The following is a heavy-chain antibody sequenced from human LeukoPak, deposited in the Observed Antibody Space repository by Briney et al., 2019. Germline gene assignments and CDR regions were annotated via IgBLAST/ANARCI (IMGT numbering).Heavy chain of an antibody. CDR2: ISADNGNT. V-gene: IGHV1-18*01. CDR3: ARVRNGYCSGGSCYGWFDP. J-gene: IGHJ5*02. D-gene: IGHD2-15*01. CDR1: GYTFISYG. Sequence: GASVKVSCKASGYTFISYGISWVRQAPGQGLEWMGWISADNGNTNHAQKLQGRVTMTTDTSTSTAYMELRSLRSVDTAVYYCARVRNGYCSGGSCYGWFDPWGQGTLVTVSS.